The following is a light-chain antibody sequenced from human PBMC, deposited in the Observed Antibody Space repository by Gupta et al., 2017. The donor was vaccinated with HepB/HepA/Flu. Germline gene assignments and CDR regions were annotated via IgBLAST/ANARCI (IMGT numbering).Light chain of an antibody. Sequence: EIVLTQSPATLSLSPGERATLSCRASQSVSSYLAWYQQKPGQAPRLLTYDASNRATGIPARFSGSGSGTDXTLTISXREPEDFAVYYCQQRSNWPPLTFGXGTKVEIK. V-gene: IGKV3-11*01. CDR1: QSVSSY. CDR3: QQRSNWPPLT. J-gene: IGKJ4*01. CDR2: DAS.